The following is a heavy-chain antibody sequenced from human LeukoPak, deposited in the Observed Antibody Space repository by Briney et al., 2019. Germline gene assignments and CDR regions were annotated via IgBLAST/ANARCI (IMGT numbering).Heavy chain of an antibody. J-gene: IGHJ4*02. CDR2: ISAYNGNT. V-gene: IGHV1-18*04. D-gene: IGHD3-22*01. CDR1: GYTFTGYY. Sequence: ASVKVSCKASGYTFTGYYMHWVRQAPGQGLEWMGWISAYNGNTHYAQKLQGRVTMTRDMSTSTVYMELSSLRSEDTAVYYCAREGYYYDSSGYNTHPSGYFDYWGQGTLVTVSS. CDR3: AREGYYYDSSGYNTHPSGYFDY.